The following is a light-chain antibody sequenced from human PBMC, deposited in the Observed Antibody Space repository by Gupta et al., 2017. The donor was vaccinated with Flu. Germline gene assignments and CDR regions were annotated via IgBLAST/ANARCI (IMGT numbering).Light chain of an antibody. J-gene: IGLJ3*02. V-gene: IGLV1-44*01. Sequence: QSVLTQPPSASGTPGQRVTISCSGSSSNIGSHSVTWYQHLPGTAPKLLIYDNNQRPSGVPDRFSGSKSGTSASLAISGLQSEDEADDYCAAWDDSLQGLFGGGTKL. CDR3: AAWDDSLQGL. CDR1: SSNIGSHS. CDR2: DNN.